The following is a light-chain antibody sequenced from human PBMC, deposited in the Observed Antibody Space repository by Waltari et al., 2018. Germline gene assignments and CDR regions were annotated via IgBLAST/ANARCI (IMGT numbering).Light chain of an antibody. CDR2: EVF. CDR1: TSDVWSYDL. Sequence: QSALTQPASVSGTPGQSITISCSGTTSDVWSYDLCSWYQQHPGEAPKLLICEVFKRPPDTSSRFSGAKSGSTASLTISGLQPEDEADYYCCSYAGRGTYVFGSGTKVTVL. V-gene: IGLV2-23*02. CDR3: CSYAGRGTYV. J-gene: IGLJ1*01.